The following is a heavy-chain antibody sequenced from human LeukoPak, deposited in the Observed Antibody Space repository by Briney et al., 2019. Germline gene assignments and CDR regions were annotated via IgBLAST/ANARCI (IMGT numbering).Heavy chain of an antibody. Sequence: GGSLRLSCAASGFTFSSSAMSWVRQAPGKGLEWVSTISGSDSSTHYADSVKGRFTISRDNSKNTLYLQMNSLRADDTAVYYCAKSLDYGGNRARLDFWGQGTLVTVSS. J-gene: IGHJ4*02. CDR1: GFTFSSSA. V-gene: IGHV3-23*01. D-gene: IGHD4-23*01. CDR2: ISGSDSST. CDR3: AKSLDYGGNRARLDF.